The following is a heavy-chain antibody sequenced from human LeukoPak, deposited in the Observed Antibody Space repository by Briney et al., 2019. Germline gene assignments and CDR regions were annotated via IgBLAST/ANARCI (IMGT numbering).Heavy chain of an antibody. CDR3: AKDLRVGYCSSTNCPEAFDN. CDR1: GFTFSSYG. J-gene: IGHJ3*02. V-gene: IGHV3-30*02. CDR2: IRYDGSNK. D-gene: IGHD2-2*01. Sequence: GGSLRLSCAASGFTFSSYGIHWARQAPGKGLEWVTFIRYDGSNKYYADSVKGRFTISRDNSKNTLYLQMNSLRAEDTAVYYCAKDLRVGYCSSTNCPEAFDNWGQGTMVTVSS.